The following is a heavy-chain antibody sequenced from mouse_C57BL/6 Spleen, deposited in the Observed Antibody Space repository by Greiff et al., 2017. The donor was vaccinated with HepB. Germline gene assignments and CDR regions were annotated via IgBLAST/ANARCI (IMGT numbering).Heavy chain of an antibody. V-gene: IGHV1-82*01. CDR3: AKFITTVGGYFDY. Sequence: QVQLQQSGPELVKPGASVKISCKASGYAFSSSWMNWVKQRPGKGLEWIGRIYPGDGDTNYNGKFKGKATLTADKSSSTAYMQLSSLTSEDSAVYFCAKFITTVGGYFDYWGQGTTLTVSS. J-gene: IGHJ2*01. CDR1: GYAFSSSW. CDR2: IYPGDGDT. D-gene: IGHD1-1*01.